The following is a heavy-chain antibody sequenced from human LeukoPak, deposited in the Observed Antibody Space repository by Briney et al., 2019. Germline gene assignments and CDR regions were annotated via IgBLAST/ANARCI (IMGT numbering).Heavy chain of an antibody. D-gene: IGHD3-10*01. Sequence: KPGGSLRLSCAASGFTFSSYTMNWVRQAPGKGLEWVSCISSSSSHIYYAGSVKGQFTISRDNAKNSLYLQMNSLRAEDTAVYYCARDKEADYGSGGYNYWGQGTLVPVSS. V-gene: IGHV3-21*01. CDR1: GFTFSSYT. J-gene: IGHJ4*02. CDR2: ISSSSSHI. CDR3: ARDKEADYGSGGYNY.